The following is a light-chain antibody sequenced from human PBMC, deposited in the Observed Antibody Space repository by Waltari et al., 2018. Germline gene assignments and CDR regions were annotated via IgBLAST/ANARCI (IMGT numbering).Light chain of an antibody. CDR2: ANR. CDR3: QSYDSSLTGRPWV. J-gene: IGLJ3*02. V-gene: IGLV1-40*01. Sequence: QSVLTQPPSVSGAPGQRVTIPCTGSSSNIGAGYDVHWYQQLPGTAPKLLIYANRNRPSGVPDRFSGSKSGTSASLAITGLQPEDEADYYCQSYDSSLTGRPWVFGGGTKLTVL. CDR1: SSNIGAGYD.